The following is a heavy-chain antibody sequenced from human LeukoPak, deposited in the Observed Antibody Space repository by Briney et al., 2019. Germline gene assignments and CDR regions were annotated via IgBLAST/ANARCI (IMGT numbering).Heavy chain of an antibody. D-gene: IGHD6-13*01. CDR3: AKDSDGAAAGSFDY. CDR1: GFTFSNYA. V-gene: IGHV3-30-3*01. CDR2: ISYDVSSE. J-gene: IGHJ4*02. Sequence: GGSLRLSCAASGFTFSNYAMYWVRQAPGKGLEWLAIISYDVSSEYYADSVKGRFTISRDNSKNTLFLQMNDVRPEDTAVYYCAKDSDGAAAGSFDYWGQGTLVTVSS.